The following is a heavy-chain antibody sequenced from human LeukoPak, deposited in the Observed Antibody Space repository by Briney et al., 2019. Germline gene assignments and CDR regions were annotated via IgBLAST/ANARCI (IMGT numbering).Heavy chain of an antibody. CDR3: ARPGGSMEDY. J-gene: IGHJ4*02. CDR2: LYYRGDT. V-gene: IGHV4-39*01. CDR1: GGSISSSSYY. Sequence: SETLSLTCTVSGGSISSSSYYWGWIRQSPGRGLEWIGSLYYRGDTFYNPSLKSRVTISVDTSKNQFSLKLSSVTAADTAVYYCARPGGSMEDYWGQGTLVTVSS. D-gene: IGHD1-26*01.